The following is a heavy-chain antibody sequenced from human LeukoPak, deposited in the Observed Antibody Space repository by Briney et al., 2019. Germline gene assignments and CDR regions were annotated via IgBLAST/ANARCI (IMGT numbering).Heavy chain of an antibody. D-gene: IGHD2-15*01. CDR2: MYYSGST. V-gene: IGHV4-61*01. J-gene: IGHJ4*02. CDR1: GGSISSSYYY. CDR3: ARRYCSGGSCYSAFDY. Sequence: SETLSLTCTVSGGSISSSYYYWSWIRQPPGQGLEWIGYMYYSGSTNYNPSLKSRVTISVDTSKNQFSLKLSSVTAADTAVYYCARRYCSGGSCYSAFDYWGQGTLVTVSS.